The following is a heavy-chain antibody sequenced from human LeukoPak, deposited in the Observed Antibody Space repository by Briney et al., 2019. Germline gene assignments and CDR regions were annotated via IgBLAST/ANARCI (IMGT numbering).Heavy chain of an antibody. V-gene: IGHV1-69*05. Sequence: ASVKVSCKASGGTFSSYAISRVRQAPGQGLEWMGGIIPIFGTANYAQKFQGRVTITTDESTSTAYMELSSLRSEDTAVYYCARSYGIAARPLGYYMDVWGKGTTVTVSS. D-gene: IGHD6-6*01. CDR3: ARSYGIAARPLGYYMDV. CDR2: IIPIFGTA. CDR1: GGTFSSYA. J-gene: IGHJ6*03.